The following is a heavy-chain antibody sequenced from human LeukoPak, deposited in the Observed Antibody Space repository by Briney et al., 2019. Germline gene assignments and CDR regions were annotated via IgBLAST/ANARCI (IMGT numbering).Heavy chain of an antibody. D-gene: IGHD1-26*01. CDR1: GFTFSRYG. Sequence: GRSLRLSCAASGFTFSRYGFHWVRQAPGKGLEWVAVIPYDGSNKYYADSVKGRFTISRDNSKNTLYLQMNTLRAEDTAVYYCAKEVGYGVDVWGQGTTVTVSS. CDR3: AKEVGYGVDV. CDR2: IPYDGSNK. V-gene: IGHV3-30*18. J-gene: IGHJ6*02.